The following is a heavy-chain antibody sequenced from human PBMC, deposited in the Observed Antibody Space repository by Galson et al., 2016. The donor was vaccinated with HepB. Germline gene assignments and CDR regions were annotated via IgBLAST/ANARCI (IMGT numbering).Heavy chain of an antibody. CDR1: DGSFSGFY. Sequence: ETLSPTCAVQDGSFSGFYWSWIRQPPGKGLEWIGEINYSGSSNYNPSLKSRVTISVDTSKKQFSLKLSSVPAADTAVYYCARYSVRDWLDPWGQGTLVTVSS. D-gene: IGHD4-11*01. J-gene: IGHJ5*02. V-gene: IGHV4-34*01. CDR3: ARYSVRDWLDP. CDR2: INYSGSS.